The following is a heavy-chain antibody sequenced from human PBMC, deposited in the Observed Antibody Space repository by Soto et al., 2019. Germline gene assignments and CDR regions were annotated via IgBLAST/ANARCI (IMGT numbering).Heavy chain of an antibody. CDR3: AVVDSTGNWFDP. CDR2: FDPEDGET. CDR1: GYTLTELS. J-gene: IGHJ5*02. V-gene: IGHV1-24*01. D-gene: IGHD6-25*01. Sequence: GASVKVSCKVSGYTLTELSMHWVRQAPGKGLELMGGFDPEDGETIYAQKFQGRVTMTEDTSTDTAYMELSSLRSEDTAVYYCAVVDSTGNWFDPWGEGALVTVSS.